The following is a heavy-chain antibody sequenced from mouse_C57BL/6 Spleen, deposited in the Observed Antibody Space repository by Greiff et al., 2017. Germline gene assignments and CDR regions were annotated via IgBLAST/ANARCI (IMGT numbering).Heavy chain of an antibody. CDR3: ARIYYYCSSYYAMDY. CDR1: GFSLSTSGMG. D-gene: IGHD1-1*01. Sequence: QVTLKESGPGILQSSQTLSLTCSFSGFSLSTSGMGVSWIRQPSGKGLEWLAHIYWDDDKRYNPSLKSRLTISKDTSRNQVFLKITSVDTADTATYYCARIYYYCSSYYAMDYWGQGTSVTVSS. V-gene: IGHV8-12*01. J-gene: IGHJ4*01. CDR2: IYWDDDK.